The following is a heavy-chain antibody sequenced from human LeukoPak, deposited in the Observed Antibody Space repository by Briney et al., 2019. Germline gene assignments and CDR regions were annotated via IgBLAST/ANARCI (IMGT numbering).Heavy chain of an antibody. CDR3: AKCVTGWPNWFDP. D-gene: IGHD6-19*01. J-gene: IGHJ5*02. Sequence: PGGSLRLSCAASGFTFSNYAMSWVRQAPGKGLEWVSPIRTSGDNTYYADSVKGRFTISRDNSKNTLYLQMISLRAEDTALYYCAKCVTGWPNWFDPWGQGTLVTVSS. CDR2: IRTSGDNT. V-gene: IGHV3-23*01. CDR1: GFTFSNYA.